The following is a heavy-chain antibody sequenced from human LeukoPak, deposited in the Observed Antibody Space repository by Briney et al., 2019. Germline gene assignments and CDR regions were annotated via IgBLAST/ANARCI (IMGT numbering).Heavy chain of an antibody. CDR2: INHSGST. Sequence: PSETLSLTCAVYGGSFSGYYWSWIRQPPGKGLEWIGEINHSGSTNYNPSLKSRVTISVDTSKNQFSLKLSSVTAADTAVYYCARVGGSYPIAVAGHFDYWGQGTLVTVSS. CDR3: ARVGGSYPIAVAGHFDY. D-gene: IGHD6-19*01. J-gene: IGHJ4*02. CDR1: GGSFSGYY. V-gene: IGHV4-34*01.